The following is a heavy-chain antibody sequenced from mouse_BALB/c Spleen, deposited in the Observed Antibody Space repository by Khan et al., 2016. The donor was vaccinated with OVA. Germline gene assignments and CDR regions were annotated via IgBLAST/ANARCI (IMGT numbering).Heavy chain of an antibody. CDR2: IDPRTGYT. D-gene: IGHD2-12*01. CDR1: GYTFTTYL. Sequence: QVQLPQSGAELAKPVASVAMSCKASGYTFTTYLMPWVKQLPGPGLAWIVYIDPRTGYTESNQQFKDKAPLTADQSSSTAYMQLSSLTSEEAAVYYCNRRGLYGIFNYWGQGTFVTVSA. CDR3: NRRGLYGIFNY. V-gene: IGHV1-4*01. J-gene: IGHJ3*01.